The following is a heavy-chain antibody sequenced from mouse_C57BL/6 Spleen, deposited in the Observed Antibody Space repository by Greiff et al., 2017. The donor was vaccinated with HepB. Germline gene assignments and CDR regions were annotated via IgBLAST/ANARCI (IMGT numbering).Heavy chain of an antibody. CDR1: GYSITSDY. J-gene: IGHJ4*01. CDR3: ARCSPDGAYAMDY. V-gene: IGHV3-8*01. D-gene: IGHD2-3*01. Sequence: EVNVVESGPGLAKPSQTLSLTCSVTGYSITSDYWNWIRKFPGNKLEYMGYISYSGSTYYNPSLKSRISITRDTSKNQYYLQLNSVTTEDTATYYCARCSPDGAYAMDYWGQGTSVTVSS. CDR2: ISYSGST.